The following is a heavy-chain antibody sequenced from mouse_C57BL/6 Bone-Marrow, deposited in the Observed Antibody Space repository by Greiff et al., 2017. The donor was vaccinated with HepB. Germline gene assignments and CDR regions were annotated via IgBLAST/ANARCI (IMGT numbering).Heavy chain of an antibody. J-gene: IGHJ2*01. V-gene: IGHV1-59*01. CDR2: IDPSDSYT. D-gene: IGHD2-5*01. CDR1: GYTFTSYW. Sequence: QVQLQQPGAELVRPGTSVKLSCKASGYTFTSYWMHWEKQRPGQGLEWIGVIDPSDSYTNYNQKFKGKATLTVDTSSSTAYMQLSSLTSEDSAVYYCAGSNYDYWGQGTTLTVSS. CDR3: AGSNYDY.